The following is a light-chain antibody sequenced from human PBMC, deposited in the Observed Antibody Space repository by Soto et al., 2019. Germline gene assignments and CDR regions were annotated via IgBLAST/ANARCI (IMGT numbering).Light chain of an antibody. CDR3: QHYGNSLT. CDR1: QSDNNFY. J-gene: IGKJ4*01. Sequence: EIVLTQSPGTLSLSPGERATLSCRASQSDNNFYLAWYQQQPGQAPRLLIYDASSRATGVPDRFSGSGSGTDFTLTIRRLEPEDFAVYFCQHYGNSLTFGGGTKVEIK. V-gene: IGKV3-20*01. CDR2: DAS.